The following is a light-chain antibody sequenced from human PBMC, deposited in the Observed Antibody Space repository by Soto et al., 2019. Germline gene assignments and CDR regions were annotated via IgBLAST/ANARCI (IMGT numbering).Light chain of an antibody. CDR2: GAS. CDR3: QQYDSSPKA. V-gene: IGKV3-20*01. J-gene: IGKJ1*01. Sequence: EIVLTQSPGTLSLSPGERATLSCRASQSVSSSYLAWYQQKPGQAPRLLIYGASSRATGIPDRFSGTGSGTDFTLTISRLEPEEFAVYYCQQYDSSPKAVGQGTKVDIK. CDR1: QSVSSSY.